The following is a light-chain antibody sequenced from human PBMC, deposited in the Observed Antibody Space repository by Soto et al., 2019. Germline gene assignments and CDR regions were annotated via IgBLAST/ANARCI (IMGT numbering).Light chain of an antibody. CDR2: GAS. Sequence: EIVMTQSPATLSVSPGERATLSCRASQSVSISLAWYQQKPGQAPRLLIYGASTRATGIPARFSGSGSGTEFTLTISSLQYEDFAVYYCQQYNNWTPITFGGGTKVEIK. V-gene: IGKV3-15*01. CDR3: QQYNNWTPIT. CDR1: QSVSIS. J-gene: IGKJ4*01.